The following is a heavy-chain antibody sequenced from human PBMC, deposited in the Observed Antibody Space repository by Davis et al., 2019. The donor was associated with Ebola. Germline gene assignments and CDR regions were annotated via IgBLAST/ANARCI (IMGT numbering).Heavy chain of an antibody. CDR2: THYSGSP. CDR1: GDSISNGSYS. V-gene: IGHV4-30-2*01. Sequence: SETLSLTCAVSGDSISNGSYSWNWIRKPPGKGLEWIGYTHYSGSPYYNPSLKSRVTISVDKSKNQFSLRLNSVTAADTAIYYCARAVITGGQWGQGTLVTVSS. J-gene: IGHJ4*02. CDR3: ARAVITGGQ. D-gene: IGHD3-16*01.